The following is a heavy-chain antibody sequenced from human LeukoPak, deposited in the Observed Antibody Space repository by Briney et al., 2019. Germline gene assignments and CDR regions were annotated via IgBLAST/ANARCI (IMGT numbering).Heavy chain of an antibody. J-gene: IGHJ4*02. CDR2: IYYSGST. Sequence: PSETLSLTCTVSGGSISSSSYYWGWIRQPPGKGLEWIGSIYYSGSTYYNPSLKSRVTISVDTSKNQFSLKLNSVTAADTAVYYCARQLGGWYGPNFDYWGQGTLVTVSS. D-gene: IGHD6-19*01. CDR3: ARQLGGWYGPNFDY. CDR1: GGSISSSSYY. V-gene: IGHV4-39*01.